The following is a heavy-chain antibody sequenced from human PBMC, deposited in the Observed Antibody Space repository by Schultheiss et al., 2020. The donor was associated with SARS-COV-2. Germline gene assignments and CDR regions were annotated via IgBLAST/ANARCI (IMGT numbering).Heavy chain of an antibody. CDR3: ARTMVRGVIAFDI. CDR1: GFTFSSYE. Sequence: GGSLRLSCAASGFTFSSYEMNWVRQAPGKGLEWVSYISSSGSTIYYADSVKGRFTISRDNAKNSLYLQMNSLRAEDTAVYYCARTMVRGVIAFDIWGQGTMVTVSS. CDR2: ISSSGSTI. J-gene: IGHJ3*02. V-gene: IGHV3-48*03. D-gene: IGHD3-10*01.